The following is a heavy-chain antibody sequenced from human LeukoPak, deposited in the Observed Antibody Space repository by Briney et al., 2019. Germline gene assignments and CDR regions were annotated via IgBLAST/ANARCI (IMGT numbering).Heavy chain of an antibody. Sequence: GGSLRLSCAASGFTFSSFWMSWVRQAPGKGLEWVANIKQDGSEKYYVDSVKGRFTISRDNAKNSLYLQMNSLRAEDTAVYCCARDSRWELPGAIFDYWGQGTLVTVSS. CDR2: IKQDGSEK. CDR3: ARDSRWELPGAIFDY. J-gene: IGHJ4*02. CDR1: GFTFSSFW. V-gene: IGHV3-7*01. D-gene: IGHD1-26*01.